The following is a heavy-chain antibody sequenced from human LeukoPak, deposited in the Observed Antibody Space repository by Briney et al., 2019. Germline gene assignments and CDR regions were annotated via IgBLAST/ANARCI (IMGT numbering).Heavy chain of an antibody. CDR1: GFTFGDYA. CDR3: TRSWYYFDY. Sequence: GGSLRLSCTASGFTFGDYAMSWVRQAPGKGLEWVGFIRSKAYGGTTEYAASVKGRFTISRDDSKSIAYLQMNSLKSEDTAVYYCTRSWYYFDYWGQGTLVTVSS. CDR2: IRSKAYGGTT. V-gene: IGHV3-49*04. J-gene: IGHJ4*02.